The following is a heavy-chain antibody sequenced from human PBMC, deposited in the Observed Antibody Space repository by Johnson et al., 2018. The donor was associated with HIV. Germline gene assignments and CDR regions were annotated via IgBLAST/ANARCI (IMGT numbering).Heavy chain of an antibody. J-gene: IGHJ3*02. D-gene: IGHD5-24*01. CDR1: GFTFSNYG. Sequence: VQLVESGGGVVQPGGSLRLSCEVSGFTFSNYGMHWVRQATGKGLEWIARTRDKANSYSTEYAAPVTGRFIISRDGLKDSLYLQMNSLKSKDTAVYYCARACRDGYTCDVFDIWGQGTMVTVSS. CDR2: TRDKANSYST. CDR3: ARACRDGYTCDVFDI. V-gene: IGHV3-72*01.